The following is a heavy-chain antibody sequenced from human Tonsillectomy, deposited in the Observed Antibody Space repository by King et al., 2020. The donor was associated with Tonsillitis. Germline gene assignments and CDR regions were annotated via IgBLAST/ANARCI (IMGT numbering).Heavy chain of an antibody. CDR1: GYTLTELS. V-gene: IGHV1-24*01. Sequence: QLVQSGAEVKMPGASVKVSCNVSGYTLTELSMHWVRQAPGKGLEWMGGFDPEDGETIYAQKFQGRVTMTEDTSTDTVYMELSSLRSEDTAVYYCATRGDDSREEYYFDYWGQGTLVTVSS. J-gene: IGHJ4*02. CDR2: FDPEDGET. D-gene: IGHD3-22*01. CDR3: ATRGDDSREEYYFDY.